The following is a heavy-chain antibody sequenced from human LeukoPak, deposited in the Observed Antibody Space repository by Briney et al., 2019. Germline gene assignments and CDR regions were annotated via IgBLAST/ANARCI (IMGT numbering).Heavy chain of an antibody. D-gene: IGHD3-10*01. Sequence: PGGSLRLSCSASGFTFSSYAMHWVRQAPGKGLEYVSAISSNGGSTYYADSVKGRFTISRDNSKNTLYLQMSSLRAEDTAVYYCVKGGRITMVRGVISFDYWGKGTLVTVS. CDR3: VKGGRITMVRGVISFDY. V-gene: IGHV3-64D*06. CDR2: ISSNGGST. J-gene: IGHJ4*02. CDR1: GFTFSSYA.